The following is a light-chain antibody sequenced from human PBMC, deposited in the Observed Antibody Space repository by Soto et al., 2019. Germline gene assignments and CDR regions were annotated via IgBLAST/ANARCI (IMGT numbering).Light chain of an antibody. J-gene: IGLJ2*01. V-gene: IGLV1-47*02. Sequence: QSVLTQPPSASGTPGQRVTISCSGSSSNIGSNYVYWYQQLPGTAPKLLMYNDDRRPSGVPVRFSGSKSGASASLAIIGLRSEDEADYYCAAWDDSLSGVVFGGGTKATVL. CDR2: NDD. CDR1: SSNIGSNY. CDR3: AAWDDSLSGVV.